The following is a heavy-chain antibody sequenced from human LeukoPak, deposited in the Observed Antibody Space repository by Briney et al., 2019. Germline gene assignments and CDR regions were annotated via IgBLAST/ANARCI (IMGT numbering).Heavy chain of an antibody. D-gene: IGHD2-15*01. Sequence: GGSLRLSCTASGFTFGDYAMSWFRQAPGKGLEWVGFIRSKAYGGTTEYAASVKGRFTISRDDSKGIAYLQMNSLKTEDTAVYYCTRVAATRPPDYWGQGTLVTVSS. J-gene: IGHJ4*02. CDR3: TRVAATRPPDY. CDR1: GFTFGDYA. V-gene: IGHV3-49*03. CDR2: IRSKAYGGTT.